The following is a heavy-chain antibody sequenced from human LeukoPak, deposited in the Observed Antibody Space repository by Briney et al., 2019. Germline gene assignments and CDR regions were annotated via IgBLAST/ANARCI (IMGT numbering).Heavy chain of an antibody. Sequence: DSVKVSCKASGYIFTSYYMHWVRQAPGQGLEWLGVVYPSAGTSDPAQRFRARITLSDDTSTSTAYMELRSLESEDTAIYFCVREYHGGYFDFWGQGTLVTVSS. CDR1: GYIFTSYY. V-gene: IGHV1-46*03. J-gene: IGHJ4*02. CDR3: VREYHGGYFDF. CDR2: VYPSAGTS. D-gene: IGHD3-16*01.